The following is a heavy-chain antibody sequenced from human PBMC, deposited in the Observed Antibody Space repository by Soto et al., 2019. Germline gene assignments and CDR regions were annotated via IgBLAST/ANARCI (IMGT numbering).Heavy chain of an antibody. CDR2: ISAYNGNT. CDR1: GYTFTSYG. Sequence: ASVKVSCKASGYTFTSYGISWVRQAPGQGLEWMGWISAYNGNTNYAQKPQGRVTMTTDTSTSTAHMELRSLRSDDTAVYYCARGGLFMTTVTTIYYYYGMDVWGQGTTVTVSS. V-gene: IGHV1-18*04. J-gene: IGHJ6*02. D-gene: IGHD4-17*01. CDR3: ARGGLFMTTVTTIYYYYGMDV.